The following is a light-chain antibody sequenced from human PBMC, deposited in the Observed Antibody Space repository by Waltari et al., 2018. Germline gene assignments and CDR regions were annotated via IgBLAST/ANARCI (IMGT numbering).Light chain of an antibody. Sequence: DILMTQSPSSLSASVGGRVTITCRSSQTVSTFLNWYHQEPGKPHKLLIYAASRLGNGVPSRFSGSGDGTDFTLTISSLQPEDVGSYYCQQSYTAPWTFGQGT. J-gene: IGKJ2*02. CDR1: QTVSTF. CDR2: AAS. V-gene: IGKV1-39*01. CDR3: QQSYTAPWT.